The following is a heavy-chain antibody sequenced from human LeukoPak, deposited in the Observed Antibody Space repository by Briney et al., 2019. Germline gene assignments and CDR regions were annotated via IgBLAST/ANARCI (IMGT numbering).Heavy chain of an antibody. CDR2: ISGSSSYI. V-gene: IGHV3-21*01. CDR3: PRDHRLYCSGGSCSPMDV. CDR1: GFTFSSYS. Sequence: PGGSLRLSCAASGFTFSSYSMNWVRQAPGKGLEWVSSISGSSSYIYYADSVKGRFTISRNNAKNSLYLQMNSLRAEDTAMYYCPRDHRLYCSGGSCSPMDVWGKGPTVT. J-gene: IGHJ6*03. D-gene: IGHD2-15*01.